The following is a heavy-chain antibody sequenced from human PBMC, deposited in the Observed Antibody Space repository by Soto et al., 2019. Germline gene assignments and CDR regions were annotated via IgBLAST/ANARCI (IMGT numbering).Heavy chain of an antibody. CDR1: GGSISSSSYY. CDR3: ARLPPNSSRRSRLAY. Sequence: SETLSLTCTVSGGSISSSSYYWGWIRQPPGKGLEWIGSIYYSGSTYYNPSLKSRVTISVDTSKNQFSLKPSSVTAADTAVYYCARLPPNSSRRSRLAYSGQRTLVPVSS. CDR2: IYYSGST. D-gene: IGHD6-13*01. V-gene: IGHV4-39*01. J-gene: IGHJ4*02.